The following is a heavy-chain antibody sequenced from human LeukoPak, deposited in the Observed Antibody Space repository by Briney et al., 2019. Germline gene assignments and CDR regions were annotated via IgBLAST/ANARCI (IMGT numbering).Heavy chain of an antibody. CDR1: GGSIGSGGYY. D-gene: IGHD1-26*01. Sequence: SQTLSLTCTVSGGSIGSGGYYWSWIRQHPGKGLEWIGYIYYSGSTYYNPSLKSRVTISVDTSKNQFSLKLSSVTAADTAVYYCATGTGDSGTYYFDYWGQGTLVTVSS. CDR2: IYYSGST. CDR3: ATGTGDSGTYYFDY. J-gene: IGHJ4*02. V-gene: IGHV4-31*03.